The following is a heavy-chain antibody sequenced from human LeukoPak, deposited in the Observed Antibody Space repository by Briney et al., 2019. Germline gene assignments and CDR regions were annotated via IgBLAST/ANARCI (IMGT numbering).Heavy chain of an antibody. CDR1: GFTFSSYA. CDR3: AKDQALYSTTVTDY. V-gene: IGHV3-23*01. J-gene: IGHJ4*02. CDR2: ISGSGGST. D-gene: IGHD4-11*01. Sequence: GRSLRLSCAASGFTFSSYAMSWVRQAPGKGLEWVSAISGSGGSTYYADSVKGRFTISRDNSKNTLYLQMNSLRAEDTAVYYCAKDQALYSTTVTDYWGQGTLVTVSS.